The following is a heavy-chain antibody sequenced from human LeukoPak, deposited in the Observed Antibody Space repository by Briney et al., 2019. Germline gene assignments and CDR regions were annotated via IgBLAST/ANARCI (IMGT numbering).Heavy chain of an antibody. J-gene: IGHJ5*01. Sequence: PGGSLRLSCAASGFTFSTYSMSWVRQAPGKGPEWLSSISTSSITKYYADSVKGRFTISRDDAKNSLSLQMNSLRADDTAVYYCAKEMGFCSGGSCYRWFDSWGQGTLVTVSS. CDR1: GFTFSTYS. V-gene: IGHV3-48*01. D-gene: IGHD2-15*01. CDR3: AKEMGFCSGGSCYRWFDS. CDR2: ISTSSITK.